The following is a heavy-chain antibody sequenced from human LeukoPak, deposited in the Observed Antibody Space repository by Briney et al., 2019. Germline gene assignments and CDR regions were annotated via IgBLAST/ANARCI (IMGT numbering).Heavy chain of an antibody. CDR2: ISAYNGNT. CDR1: GYTFTSYG. Sequence: APVKVSCKASGYTFTSYGISWVRQAPGQGLEWMGWISAYNGNTNYAQKLQGRVTMTTDTSTSTAYMELRSLRSDDTAVYYCARDLSIAAPGTDFDYWGQGTLVTVSS. D-gene: IGHD6-13*01. CDR3: ARDLSIAAPGTDFDY. V-gene: IGHV1-18*01. J-gene: IGHJ4*02.